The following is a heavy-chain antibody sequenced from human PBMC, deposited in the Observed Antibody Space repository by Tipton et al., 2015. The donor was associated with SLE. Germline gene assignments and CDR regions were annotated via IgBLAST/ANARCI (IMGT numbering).Heavy chain of an antibody. V-gene: IGHV3-7*03. Sequence: GSLRLSCAASGFTFSSYAMSWVRQAPGKGLEWVANIKQDGSEKYYVDSVKGRFTTSRDNAKNSLYLQMNSLRAEDTAVYYCARAHVVSTNGDKSYYYMDVWGRGTTVTVSS. CDR3: ARAHVVSTNGDKSYYYMDV. D-gene: IGHD5-24*01. CDR1: GFTFSSYA. CDR2: IKQDGSEK. J-gene: IGHJ6*03.